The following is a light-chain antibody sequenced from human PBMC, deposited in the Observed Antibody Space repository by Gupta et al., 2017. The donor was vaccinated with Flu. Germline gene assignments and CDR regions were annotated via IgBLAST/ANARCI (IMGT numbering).Light chain of an antibody. V-gene: IGKV4-1*01. CDR2: WAS. CDR3: QQYYSSPVT. Sequence: SLGERATITWKSSQSVLYRSRNKNYLAWYQQKPGQPPKLLFYWASTRESGVPDRFSGSGSGTDFTLTSSSLQAEDVAVYYCQQYYSSPVTFGQGTRLEIK. CDR1: QSVLYRSRNKNY. J-gene: IGKJ5*01.